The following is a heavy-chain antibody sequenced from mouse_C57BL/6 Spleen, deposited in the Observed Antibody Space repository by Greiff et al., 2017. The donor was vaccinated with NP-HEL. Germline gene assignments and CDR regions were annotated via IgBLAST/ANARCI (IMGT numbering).Heavy chain of an antibody. CDR2: INPNNGGT. Sequence: EVKVVESGPELVKPGASVKMSCKASGYTFTDYNMHWVKQSHGKSLEWIGYINPNNGGTSYNQKFKGKATLTVNKSSSTAYMELRSLTSEDSAVYYCARYPHFYAMDYWGQGTSVTVSS. V-gene: IGHV1-22*01. J-gene: IGHJ4*01. CDR1: GYTFTDYN. CDR3: ARYPHFYAMDY.